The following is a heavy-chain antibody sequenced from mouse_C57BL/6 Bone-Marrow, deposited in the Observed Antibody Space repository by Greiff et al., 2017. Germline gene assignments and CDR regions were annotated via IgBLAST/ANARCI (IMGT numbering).Heavy chain of an antibody. J-gene: IGHJ4*01. Sequence: QVQLQQSGAELVRPGASVTLSCKASGYTFTDYEMHWVKQTPVHGLEWIGAIDPETGGTAYNQKFKGKAILTADKSSSTAYMELRSLTSEDSAVYYCTRSGLDSSPYYAMDYWGQGTSVTVSS. V-gene: IGHV1-15*01. CDR2: IDPETGGT. CDR3: TRSGLDSSPYYAMDY. D-gene: IGHD1-1*01. CDR1: GYTFTDYE.